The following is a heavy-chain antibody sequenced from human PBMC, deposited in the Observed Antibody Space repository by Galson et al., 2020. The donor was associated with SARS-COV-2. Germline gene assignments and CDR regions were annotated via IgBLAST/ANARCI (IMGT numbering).Heavy chain of an antibody. V-gene: IGHV3-23*01. CDR3: AKDRRRAGGGFDYFEY. J-gene: IGHJ4*02. CDR1: GFTFSSYA. D-gene: IGHD2-8*02. Sequence: GESLKISCAASGFTFSSYAMSWVRQAPGKGLERVSAISGSGGNTYYADTVKGRFTISRDNSKNTLYLQMNSLRAEDTAVYYCAKDRRRAGGGFDYFEYWGQGTLVTVSS. CDR2: ISGSGGNT.